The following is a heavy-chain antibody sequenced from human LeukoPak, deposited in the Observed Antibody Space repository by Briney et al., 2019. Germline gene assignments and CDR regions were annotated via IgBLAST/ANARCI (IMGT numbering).Heavy chain of an antibody. V-gene: IGHV3-66*01. CDR2: IYSGGST. CDR3: GREILPSYAFDI. D-gene: IGHD2/OR15-2a*01. J-gene: IGHJ3*02. Sequence: PGGSLRLSCAASGFTFSSYSMNWVRQAPGKGLEWVSAIYSGGSTYYADSVKGRFTISRDISKNTLFFEMNSLRAEDTAVYYCGREILPSYAFDIWGQGTMVTVSS. CDR1: GFTFSSYS.